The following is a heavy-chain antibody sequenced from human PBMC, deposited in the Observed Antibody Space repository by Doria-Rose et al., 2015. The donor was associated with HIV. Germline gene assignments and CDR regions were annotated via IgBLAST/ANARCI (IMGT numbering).Heavy chain of an antibody. V-gene: IGHV2-26*01. CDR3: ARIKSSRWYHKYYFDF. Sequence: QVTLKESGPVLVKPTETLTLTCTASGVSLSSPGMGVSWIRQPPGKALEWLANIFSDDERSYKTSLKSRLTISRGTSKSQAVLTMTDMDPVDTATYYCARIKSSRWYHKYYFDFWGQGTLVIVSA. D-gene: IGHD6-13*01. CDR1: GVSLSSPGMG. CDR2: IFSDDER. J-gene: IGHJ4*02.